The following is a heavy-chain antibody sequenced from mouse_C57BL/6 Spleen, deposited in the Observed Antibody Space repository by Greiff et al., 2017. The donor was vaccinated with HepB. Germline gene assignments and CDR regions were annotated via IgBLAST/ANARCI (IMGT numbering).Heavy chain of an antibody. J-gene: IGHJ2*01. D-gene: IGHD2-2*01. CDR1: GYTFTSYW. V-gene: IGHV1-55*01. CDR3: ASSDGYDYFDY. CDR2: IYPGSGST. Sequence: QVLLQQPGAELVKPGASVKMSCKASGYTFTSYWITWVKQRPGQGLEWIGDIYPGSGSTNYNEKFKGKATLTVDTSSSTAYMQLSSLTSEDAAVYYCASSDGYDYFDYWGQGTTLTVSS.